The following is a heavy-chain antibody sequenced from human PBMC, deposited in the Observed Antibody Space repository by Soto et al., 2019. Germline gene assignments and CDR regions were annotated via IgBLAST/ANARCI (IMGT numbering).Heavy chain of an antibody. CDR1: GYTFTSCQ. Sequence: GASVKVSCEAPGYTFTSCQMHCVSHAPGQGLDWMGWINTNSGGKNNAQKFKGRVTMTRDTSISTAYMEVSRLRSDDTVVYYCARDRRFYDSGSYDIANDAFDVWGQGTMVTVPS. V-gene: IGHV1-2*02. CDR3: ARDRRFYDSGSYDIANDAFDV. CDR2: INTNSGGK. D-gene: IGHD3-22*01. J-gene: IGHJ3*01.